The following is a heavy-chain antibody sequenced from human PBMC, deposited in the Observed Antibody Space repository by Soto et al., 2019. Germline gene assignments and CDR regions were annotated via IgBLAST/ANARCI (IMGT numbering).Heavy chain of an antibody. J-gene: IGHJ6*03. Sequence: SETLSLTCTVSGGSISSYYWSRIRQPPGKGLEWIGYIYYSGSTNYNPSLKSRVTISVDTSKNQFSLKLSSVTAADTAVYYCARDTHYGSGSPSERYYYYMDVWGKGTTVTVSS. V-gene: IGHV4-59*01. CDR1: GGSISSYY. D-gene: IGHD3-10*01. CDR3: ARDTHYGSGSPSERYYYYMDV. CDR2: IYYSGST.